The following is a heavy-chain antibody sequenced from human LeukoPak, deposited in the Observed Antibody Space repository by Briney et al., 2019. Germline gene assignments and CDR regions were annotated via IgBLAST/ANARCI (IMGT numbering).Heavy chain of an antibody. CDR2: MNPNSGNT. D-gene: IGHD5-18*01. V-gene: IGHV1-8*01. CDR3: ARGGYSYGYRPIDY. J-gene: IGHJ4*02. Sequence: ASVKVSCKASGYTFTSYDINWVRQAPGQGLEWMGWMNPNSGNTGYAQKFQGRVTMTRNTSISTAYMELSSLRSEDTAVYYCARGGYSYGYRPIDYWGQGTLVTVSS. CDR1: GYTFTSYD.